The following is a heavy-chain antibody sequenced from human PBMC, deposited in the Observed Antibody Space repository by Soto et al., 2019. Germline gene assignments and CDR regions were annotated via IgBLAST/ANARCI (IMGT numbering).Heavy chain of an antibody. CDR1: GFTFSSYE. V-gene: IGHV3-48*03. CDR2: ISSSGSTI. CDR3: ARGGPGGGSYYYLPRYAFDI. D-gene: IGHD1-26*01. J-gene: IGHJ3*02. Sequence: PGGSLRLSCAASGFTFSSYEMNWVRQAPGKGLEWVSYISSSGSTIYYADSVKGRFTISRDNAKNSLYLQMNSLRAEDTAVYHCARGGPGGGSYYYLPRYAFDIWGQGTMVTVSS.